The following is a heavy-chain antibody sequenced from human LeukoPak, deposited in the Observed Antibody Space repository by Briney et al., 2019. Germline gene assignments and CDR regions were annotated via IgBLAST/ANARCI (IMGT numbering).Heavy chain of an antibody. CDR3: AREGGYYRSRFLGP. D-gene: IGHD3-22*01. V-gene: IGHV1-69*05. J-gene: IGHJ5*02. CDR1: GGTFSSYA. Sequence: SVKVSCKASGGTFSSYAISWVRQAPGQGLEWMGGIIPIFGTANYAQKFQGRVTITTDESTSTAYMELSRLRSEDTAVYYCAREGGYYRSRFLGPWGQGTLVTVSS. CDR2: IIPIFGTA.